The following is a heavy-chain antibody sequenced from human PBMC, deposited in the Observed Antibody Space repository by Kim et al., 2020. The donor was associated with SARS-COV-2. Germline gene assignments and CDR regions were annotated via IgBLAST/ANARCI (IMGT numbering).Heavy chain of an antibody. CDR3: ARTRSMDV. CDR2: NTGNT. J-gene: IGHJ6*02. V-gene: IGHV7-4-1*02. Sequence: NTGNTTYAQGLTGRFVFSVDNSVSTAYLQISSLKAEDTALYYCARTRSMDVWGQETTVTVSS.